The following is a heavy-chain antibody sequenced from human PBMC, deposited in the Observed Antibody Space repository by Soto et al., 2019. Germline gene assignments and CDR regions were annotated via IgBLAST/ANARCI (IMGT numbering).Heavy chain of an antibody. J-gene: IGHJ6*02. CDR3: ARVYSSSSDYYYYYYGMDV. D-gene: IGHD6-6*01. V-gene: IGHV1-8*01. CDR2: MNPNSGNT. CDR1: GYTFTSYD. Sequence: QVPLVQSGAEVKKPGASVKVSCKASGYTFTSYDINWVRQATGQGLEWMVWMNPNSGNTDYAQKFQGRVTMTRNTSRITSYMELSSLRSEYTAVYYCARVYSSSSDYYYYYYGMDVWGQGTTVTVSS.